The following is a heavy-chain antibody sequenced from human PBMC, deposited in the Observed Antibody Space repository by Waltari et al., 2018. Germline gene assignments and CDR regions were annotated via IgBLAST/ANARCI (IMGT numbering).Heavy chain of an antibody. V-gene: IGHV4-38-2*02. J-gene: IGHJ5*02. CDR1: SYSISSGYF. D-gene: IGHD3-10*01. Sequence: QVQLQESGPGLARPSEPLPLTCAVSSYSISSGYFWGWIRHPPGKGLQWIGSISHSAQTYYNPSLKSRVSMSVDTSKNLVALKVTSVTAADTATYYCVRDLGGSGNSWFDAWGQGTLVIVSS. CDR3: VRDLGGSGNSWFDA. CDR2: ISHSAQT.